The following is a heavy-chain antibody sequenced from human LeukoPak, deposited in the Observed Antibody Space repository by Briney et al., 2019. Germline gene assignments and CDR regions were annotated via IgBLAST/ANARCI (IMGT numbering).Heavy chain of an antibody. Sequence: PSQTLSLTCTVSGGSISSGGYYWSWIRQPPGKGLEWIGYIYHSGSTYYNPSLKSRVTISVDTSKNQFSLKLSSVTAADTAVYHCASQLYIPHGWIDPWGQGTLVTVSS. J-gene: IGHJ5*02. V-gene: IGHV4-30-2*03. D-gene: IGHD1-1*01. CDR2: IYHSGST. CDR3: ASQLYIPHGWIDP. CDR1: GGSISSGGYY.